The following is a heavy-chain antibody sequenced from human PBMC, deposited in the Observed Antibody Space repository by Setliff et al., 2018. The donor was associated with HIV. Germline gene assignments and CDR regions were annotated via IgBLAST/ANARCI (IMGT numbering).Heavy chain of an antibody. V-gene: IGHV3-23*01. D-gene: IGHD3-10*01. CDR3: AWGHYGSGTYGPI. J-gene: IGHJ3*02. CDR2: ISRSGDTS. Sequence: GGSLRLSCAASGFTFYNYAMYWVRQAPGKGLEWVSEISRSGDTSKYADSVKGRFTISRDNSKNTLYVQMNSLRAEDTAVYYCAWGHYGSGTYGPIWGQGTMVTVS. CDR1: GFTFYNYA.